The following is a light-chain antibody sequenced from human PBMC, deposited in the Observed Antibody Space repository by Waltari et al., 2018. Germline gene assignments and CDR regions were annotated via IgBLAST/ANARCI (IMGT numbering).Light chain of an antibody. V-gene: IGLV2-14*03. CDR1: SSDVCCYKY. CDR2: DVS. CDR3: SSYISSDTLEL. Sequence: QSDLTQSAFVSGSTGQSITISCTGTSSDVCCYKYVSWYKQHPGKAPKLIIFDVSNLPSGVSSRFSGSKSGNTASLTISGLQAQDEADYYCSSYISSDTLELFGGGTSLTVL. J-gene: IGLJ2*01.